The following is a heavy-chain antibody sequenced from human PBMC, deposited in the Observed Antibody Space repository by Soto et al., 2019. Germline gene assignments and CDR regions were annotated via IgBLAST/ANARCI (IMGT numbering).Heavy chain of an antibody. CDR2: FSGGGST. D-gene: IGHD1-26*01. V-gene: IGHV3-23*01. J-gene: IGHJ4*02. CDR3: AKALYSGSYHAFDY. CDR1: GFTFSSYA. Sequence: PGGSLRLSCAASGFTFSSYAMTWVGQAPGKGLAWVSGFSGGGSTYYADSVTGRFTISRDNSKKPLYLQMNSLRAEDTAVYYCAKALYSGSYHAFDYWGQGTLVTVSS.